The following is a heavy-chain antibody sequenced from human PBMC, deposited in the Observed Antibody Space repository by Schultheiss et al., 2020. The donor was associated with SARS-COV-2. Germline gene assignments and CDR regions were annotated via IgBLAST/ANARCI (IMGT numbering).Heavy chain of an antibody. CDR1: GFTFSSYA. CDR3: ANRDLDYDSSGYYLD. CDR2: ISGSGGST. D-gene: IGHD3-22*01. V-gene: IGHV3-23*01. Sequence: GSLKISCAASGFTFSSYAMSWVRQAPGKGLEWVSAISGSGGSTYYADSVKGRFTISRDNSKNTLYLQMNSLRAEDTAVYYCANRDLDYDSSGYYLDWGQGTLVTVSS. J-gene: IGHJ4*02.